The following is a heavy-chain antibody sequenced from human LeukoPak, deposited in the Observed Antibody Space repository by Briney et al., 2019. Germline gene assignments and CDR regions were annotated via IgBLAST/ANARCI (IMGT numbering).Heavy chain of an antibody. Sequence: SQTLSLTCAGSGGSISSGGYSWSWIRQPPGKGLEWIGYIYHSGSTYYNPSLKSRVTISVDRSKNQFSLKLSSVTAADTAVYYCARLSGYGDNWFDPWGQGTLVTVSS. V-gene: IGHV4-30-2*01. J-gene: IGHJ5*02. CDR3: ARLSGYGDNWFDP. CDR2: IYHSGST. D-gene: IGHD3-3*01. CDR1: GGSISSGGYS.